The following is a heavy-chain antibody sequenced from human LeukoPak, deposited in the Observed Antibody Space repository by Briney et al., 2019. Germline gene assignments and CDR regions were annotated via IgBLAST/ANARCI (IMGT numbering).Heavy chain of an antibody. D-gene: IGHD6-19*01. CDR2: ISYSGTT. Sequence: SETLSLTCTVSGGFIKTYYWSWIRQPPGKGLEWIGHISYSGTTNYNASLKSRVTISVDTSKNQFSLKVMSATAADTAVYYCASLYSSALYSLVGWGQGTLVTVSS. CDR3: ASLYSSALYSLVG. CDR1: GGFIKTYY. V-gene: IGHV4-59*08. J-gene: IGHJ4*02.